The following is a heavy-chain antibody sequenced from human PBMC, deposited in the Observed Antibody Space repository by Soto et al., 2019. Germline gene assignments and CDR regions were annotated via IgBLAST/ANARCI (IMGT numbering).Heavy chain of an antibody. CDR2: ISSSSSYI. V-gene: IGHV3-21*01. D-gene: IGHD2-2*01. CDR1: GFTFSSYS. J-gene: IGHJ4*02. Sequence: GGSLRLSCAASGFTFSSYSMNWVRQAPGKGLEWVSSISSSSSYIYYADSVKGRFNISRDNAKNSLYLQMNSLRAEDTAVYYCAREVGAAAMDYWGQGTLVTVSS. CDR3: AREVGAAAMDY.